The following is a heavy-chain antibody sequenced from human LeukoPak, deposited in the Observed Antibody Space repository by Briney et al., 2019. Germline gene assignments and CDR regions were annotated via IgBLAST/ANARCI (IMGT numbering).Heavy chain of an antibody. CDR1: GFTFSGYW. CDR2: INSDGSST. V-gene: IGHV3-74*01. J-gene: IGHJ5*02. CDR3: ARGDPNAYYDFWSGYYRTGNWFDP. D-gene: IGHD3-3*01. Sequence: GGSLRLSCAASGFTFSGYWMHWVRQAPGKGLVWVSRINSDGSSTSYADSVKGRFTISRDNAKNTLYLQMNSLRAEDTAVYYCARGDPNAYYDFWSGYYRTGNWFDPWGQGTLVTVSS.